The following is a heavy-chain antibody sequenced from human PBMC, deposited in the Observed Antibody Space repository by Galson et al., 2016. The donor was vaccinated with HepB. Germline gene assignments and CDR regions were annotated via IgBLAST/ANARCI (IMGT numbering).Heavy chain of an antibody. CDR1: GDSFNTYA. CDR3: ARWQKFSSSWYQAYYYYYYGMDV. Sequence: SVKVSCKASGDSFNTYAFSWVRQAPGEGLEWMGGIIPIFVTTGYAQKFQGRVTITADESTSTVYMELSSLTSEDTAVYYCARWQKFSSSWYQAYYYYYYGMDVWGQGTTVTVSS. V-gene: IGHV1-69*13. J-gene: IGHJ6*02. CDR2: IIPIFVTT. D-gene: IGHD6-13*01.